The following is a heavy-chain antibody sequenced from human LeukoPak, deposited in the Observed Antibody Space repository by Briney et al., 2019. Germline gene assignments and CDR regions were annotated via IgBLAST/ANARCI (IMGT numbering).Heavy chain of an antibody. CDR1: GYTFTRYG. D-gene: IGHD1-1*01. CDR2: ISAYNGNT. J-gene: IGHJ4*02. CDR3: ATDTTGLLDY. Sequence: ASVNVSCKASGYTFTRYGISWVRQAAGQGLAWMGWISAYNGNTIYARKLQGRVTITTDTSTSTAYMGLSSLRSDDTAVYYCATDTTGLLDYWGQGTLVTVSS. V-gene: IGHV1-18*04.